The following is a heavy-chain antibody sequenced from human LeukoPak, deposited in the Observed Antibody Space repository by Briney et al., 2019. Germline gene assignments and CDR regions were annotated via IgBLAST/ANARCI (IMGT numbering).Heavy chain of an antibody. CDR3: ARESLGAPLYYFDY. CDR2: IYHSGST. Sequence: PSGTLSLTCAVTGGSISRSNWWSWVRQPPGKWLEWIGEIYHSGSTNYNPSLKSRVTISVDKSKNQFSLKLSSVTAADTAVYYCARESLGAPLYYFDYWGQGTLVTVSS. D-gene: IGHD1-26*01. J-gene: IGHJ4*02. CDR1: GGSISRSNW. V-gene: IGHV4-4*02.